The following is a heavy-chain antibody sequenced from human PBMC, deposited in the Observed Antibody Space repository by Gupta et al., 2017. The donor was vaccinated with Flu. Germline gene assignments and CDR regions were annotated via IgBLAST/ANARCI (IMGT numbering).Heavy chain of an antibody. Sequence: QRAGKGLEWMAIFWPGDSDTRYSRSFEGQITISADKSVNTAYLEWSSLKASDSAMYYCVRPRQTEVGTGGFDALGQGTLVTVSS. D-gene: IGHD1-26*01. CDR2: FWPGDSDT. V-gene: IGHV5-51*01. J-gene: IGHJ5*02. CDR3: VRPRQTEVGTGGFDA.